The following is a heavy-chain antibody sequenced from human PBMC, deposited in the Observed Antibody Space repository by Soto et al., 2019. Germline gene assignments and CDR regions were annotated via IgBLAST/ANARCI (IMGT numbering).Heavy chain of an antibody. CDR1: GFTFRSFS. D-gene: IGHD2-2*01. V-gene: IGHV5-51*01. J-gene: IGHJ4*02. CDR3: GTWRGSSWFDY. Sequence: GEPLKISCKAAGFTFRSFSLGWVRHMPGKGLQWMGNIFSSDSSAKYSPSFVGQVTISVDRSINTAYLQWSSLKASDTAIYYCGTWRGSSWFDYWGPGTLVTVSS. CDR2: IFSSDSSA.